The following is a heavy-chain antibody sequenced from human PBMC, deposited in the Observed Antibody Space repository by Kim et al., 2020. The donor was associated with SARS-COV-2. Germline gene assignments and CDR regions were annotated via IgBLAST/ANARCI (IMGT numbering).Heavy chain of an antibody. CDR3: VRHSYYGSGSCHNVFYY. CDR1: GFTFNNAW. Sequence: GGSLRLSCAASGFTFNNAWMSWVRQAPGKGLEWVGRIKTNANGETLAYSAHVKGRITISRDDSRHTLYLQMKSLESSDTAEYYCVRHSYYGSGSCHNVFYYWGQGTLVTVSS. D-gene: IGHD3-10*01. V-gene: IGHV3-15*01. J-gene: IGHJ4*02. CDR2: IKTNANGETL.